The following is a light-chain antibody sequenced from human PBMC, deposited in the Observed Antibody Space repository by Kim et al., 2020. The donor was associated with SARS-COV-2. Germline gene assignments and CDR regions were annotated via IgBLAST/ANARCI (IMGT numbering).Light chain of an antibody. CDR1: SRDVGGYNY. Sequence: QSALTQPASVSGSPGQSITISCTGTSRDVGGYNYVSWYQQHPGKAPKLMIYDVSNRPSGVSNRFSGSTSGNTASLTISGLQAEDEADYYCSSYTSSSTVVFGGGTQLTVL. CDR2: DVS. V-gene: IGLV2-14*03. J-gene: IGLJ2*01. CDR3: SSYTSSSTVV.